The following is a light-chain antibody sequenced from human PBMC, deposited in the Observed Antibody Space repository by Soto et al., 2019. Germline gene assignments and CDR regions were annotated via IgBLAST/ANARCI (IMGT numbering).Light chain of an antibody. CDR1: SGSIASNY. V-gene: IGLV6-57*02. J-gene: IGLJ2*01. CDR3: QSYDSSSLV. Sequence: LTQPHSVSESPGKTVTISCTGSSGSIASNYVQWYQQRPGSAPTIVIYEDTQRPSGVPDRFSGSIDSSSNSASLTISGLKTEDEADYYCQSYDSSSLVFGGGTKVTVL. CDR2: EDT.